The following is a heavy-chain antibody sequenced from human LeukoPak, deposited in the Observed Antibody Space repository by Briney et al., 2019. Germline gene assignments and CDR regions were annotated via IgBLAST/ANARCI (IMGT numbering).Heavy chain of an antibody. V-gene: IGHV4-34*01. CDR2: INHSGST. CDR3: ASAPSLLWFGDPPGDV. CDR1: GFTFSSYA. J-gene: IGHJ6*02. Sequence: PGGSLRLSCAASGFTFSSYAMSWVRQPPGKGLEWIGEINHSGSTNYNPSLKSRVTISVDTSKNQFSLKLSSVTAADTAVYYCASAPSLLWFGDPPGDVWGQGTTVTVSS. D-gene: IGHD3-10*01.